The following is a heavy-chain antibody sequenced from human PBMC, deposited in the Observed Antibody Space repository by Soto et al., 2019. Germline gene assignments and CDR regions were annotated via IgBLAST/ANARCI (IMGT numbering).Heavy chain of an antibody. J-gene: IGHJ4*02. V-gene: IGHV4-59*01. D-gene: IGHD1-26*01. Sequence: SETLSLTCTVSGGSISSYYWSWIRQPPGKGLEWIGYIYYSGSTNYNPSLKSRVTISVDTSKNQFSLKLSSVTAADTAVYYCARVPTDSGSPYDYWGQGTLVTVSS. CDR1: GGSISSYY. CDR2: IYYSGST. CDR3: ARVPTDSGSPYDY.